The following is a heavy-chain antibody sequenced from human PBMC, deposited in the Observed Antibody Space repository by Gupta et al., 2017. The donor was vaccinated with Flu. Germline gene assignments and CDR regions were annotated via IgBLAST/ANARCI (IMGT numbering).Heavy chain of an antibody. D-gene: IGHD4-17*01. CDR3: ASGHDYAWAFDV. Sequence: EVQLVESGGGLVQPGGSLRLSCAASGFSFNTYWMHWVRQAPGKGLVWVSRINSDGSNTNYADSVEGRFTISRDNAKSTLYLQMNSLRAEDTAVYYCASGHDYAWAFDVLGQGTMVTVSS. J-gene: IGHJ3*01. CDR1: GFSFNTYW. V-gene: IGHV3-74*01. CDR2: INSDGSNT.